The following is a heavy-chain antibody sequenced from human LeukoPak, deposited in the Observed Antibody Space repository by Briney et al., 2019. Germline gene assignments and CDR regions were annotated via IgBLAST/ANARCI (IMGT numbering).Heavy chain of an antibody. Sequence: ASVKVSCKASGYTFSAYYMHWVRQAPGQGLAWMGWIDANSGDTKYAQKFQGRVTITRDTSIGTAYMELNSLISDDTAVYYCASEAFCVGGSCQLHRVASWGPGTQVTVSS. D-gene: IGHD2-15*01. CDR1: GYTFSAYY. J-gene: IGHJ4*02. CDR2: IDANSGDT. CDR3: ASEAFCVGGSCQLHRVAS. V-gene: IGHV1-2*02.